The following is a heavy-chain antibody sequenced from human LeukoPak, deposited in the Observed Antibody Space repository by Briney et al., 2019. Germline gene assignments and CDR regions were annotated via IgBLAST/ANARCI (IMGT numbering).Heavy chain of an antibody. D-gene: IGHD3-9*01. CDR3: ARAVYYDVLTGYPALDY. CDR2: IYYSGST. Sequence: SETLSLTCTVSGGSISSYYWSWIRQPPGKGLEWIGYIYYSGSTNYNPSFKSRVTISVDTSKNQFSLKLSSVTAADTAVYYCARAVYYDVLTGYPALDYWGQGTLVTVSS. V-gene: IGHV4-59*01. J-gene: IGHJ4*02. CDR1: GGSISSYY.